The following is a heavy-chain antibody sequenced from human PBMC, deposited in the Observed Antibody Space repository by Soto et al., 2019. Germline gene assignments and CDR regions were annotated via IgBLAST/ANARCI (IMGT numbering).Heavy chain of an antibody. CDR1: GGTFSSYA. D-gene: IGHD5-18*01. V-gene: IGHV1-69*13. CDR2: IIPIFGTA. J-gene: IGHJ6*02. CDR3: ARGVVDTDYYYYYGMDV. Sequence: SVKVSCKASGGTFSSYAISWVRQAPGQGLEWMGGIIPIFGTANYAQKFQGRVTITADESTSTAYMELSSLRSEDTAAYYCARGVVDTDYYYYYGMDVWGQGTTVTVSS.